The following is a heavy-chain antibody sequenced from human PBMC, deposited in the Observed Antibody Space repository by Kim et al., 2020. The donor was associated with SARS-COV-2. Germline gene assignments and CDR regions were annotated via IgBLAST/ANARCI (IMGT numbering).Heavy chain of an antibody. Sequence: SETLSLTCAVYGGSFSGYYWSWIRQPPGKGLEWIGEINHSGSTNYNPSLKSRVTISVDTSKNQFSLKLSSVTAADTAVYYCARGRGGSYGYWGQGTLVTVSS. CDR1: GGSFSGYY. D-gene: IGHD1-26*01. J-gene: IGHJ4*02. CDR3: ARGRGGSYGY. CDR2: INHSGST. V-gene: IGHV4-34*01.